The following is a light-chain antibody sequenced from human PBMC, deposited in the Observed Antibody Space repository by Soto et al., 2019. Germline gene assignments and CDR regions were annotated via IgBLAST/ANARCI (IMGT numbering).Light chain of an antibody. CDR1: QDIRNI. CDR2: AAS. J-gene: IGKJ1*01. Sequence: DIQMTQSPSSLSASVGDRVTITCRASQDIRNILAWFQQKPGKAPKPLIYAASSLQSGVPSKFSGSGSGTDFTLTISSLQPEDFATYYCQHYKTYPWTFGQGTKVEIK. CDR3: QHYKTYPWT. V-gene: IGKV1-16*02.